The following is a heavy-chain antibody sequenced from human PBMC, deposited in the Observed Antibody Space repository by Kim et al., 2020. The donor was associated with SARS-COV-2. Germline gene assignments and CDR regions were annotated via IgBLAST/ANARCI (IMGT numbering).Heavy chain of an antibody. CDR3: ARDREGDWTFDY. J-gene: IGHJ4*02. CDR2: ITPNGGST. Sequence: ASVKVSCKASGYTFTSNHMHWVRQAPGQGLEWMGMITPNGGSTNYAQKFQGSVTMTRDTSTSTVYMELSSLRSEDTAVYYCARDREGDWTFDYWGQGTLVTVSS. D-gene: IGHD2-21*02. V-gene: IGHV1-46*01. CDR1: GYTFTSNH.